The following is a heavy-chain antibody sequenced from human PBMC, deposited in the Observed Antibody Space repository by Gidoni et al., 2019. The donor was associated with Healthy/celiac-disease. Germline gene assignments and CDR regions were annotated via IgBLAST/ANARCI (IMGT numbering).Heavy chain of an antibody. CDR2: ISYDGSNK. J-gene: IGHJ3*02. D-gene: IGHD3-10*01. Sequence: QVQLVESGGGVVQPGRSLSLSCAASGFTFSSYAMHWVRQAPGKGLEWVAVISYDGSNKYYADSVKGRFTISRDNSKNTLYLQMNSLRAEDTAVYYCAREPTVGPTIGAFDIWGQGTMVTVSS. CDR3: AREPTVGPTIGAFDI. V-gene: IGHV3-30*01. CDR1: GFTFSSYA.